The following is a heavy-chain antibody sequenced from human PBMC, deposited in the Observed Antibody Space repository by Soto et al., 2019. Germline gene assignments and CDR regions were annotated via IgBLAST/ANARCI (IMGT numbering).Heavy chain of an antibody. V-gene: IGHV3-66*01. CDR2: IYSGGSA. J-gene: IGHJ3*02. CDR3: ARALSSGAFDI. Sequence: ESGGGLVQPGGSLGVSCAASGFTVSSNYMSWVRQAPGKGLEWVSVIYSGGSAYYADSVKGRFTISRDNSKNTLYLQMYSLRAEDTALYYCARALSSGAFDIWGQGTMVTVSS. CDR1: GFTVSSNY. D-gene: IGHD3-10*01.